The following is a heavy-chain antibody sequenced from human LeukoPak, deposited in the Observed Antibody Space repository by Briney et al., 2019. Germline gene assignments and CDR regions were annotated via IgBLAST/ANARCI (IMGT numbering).Heavy chain of an antibody. V-gene: IGHV1-8*01. CDR3: ARGQRNYYDSSGYSP. Sequence: EASVKVSCKASGYTFTSYDINWVRQATGQGLEWMGWMNPNSGNTGYAQKFQGRVTMTRNTSISTAYMELSSLRSEDTAVYYCARGQRNYYDSSGYSPWGQGTLVTVSS. J-gene: IGHJ5*02. CDR1: GYTFTSYD. D-gene: IGHD3-22*01. CDR2: MNPNSGNT.